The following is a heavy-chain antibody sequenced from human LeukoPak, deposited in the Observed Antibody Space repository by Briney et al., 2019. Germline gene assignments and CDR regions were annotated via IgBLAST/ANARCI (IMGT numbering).Heavy chain of an antibody. Sequence: GGSLRLSCAASGFTFSSYGMHWVRQAPGKGLEWVAVISYDGSNKYYADSVKGRSTISRDNSKNTLYLQMNSLRAEDTAVYYCAKDRLAVALGPHFDYWGQGTLVTVSS. J-gene: IGHJ4*02. CDR3: AKDRLAVALGPHFDY. CDR1: GFTFSSYG. D-gene: IGHD6-19*01. CDR2: ISYDGSNK. V-gene: IGHV3-30*18.